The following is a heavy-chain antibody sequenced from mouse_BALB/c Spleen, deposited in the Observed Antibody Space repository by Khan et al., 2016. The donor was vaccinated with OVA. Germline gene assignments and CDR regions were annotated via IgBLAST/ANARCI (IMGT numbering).Heavy chain of an antibody. Sequence: DVKLQESGPGLVKPSQSLSLTCTVTGYSITSEYAWNWIRQFPGNKLEWMGYINYSGSTRCNPSLKSRTSIPRDTSKNQFFLQLNSVTTEDTATYYCTRKDYYDYDPFPYWGQGTLVTVSA. CDR1: GYSITSEYA. V-gene: IGHV3-2*02. CDR2: INYSGST. J-gene: IGHJ3*01. CDR3: TRKDYYDYDPFPY. D-gene: IGHD2-4*01.